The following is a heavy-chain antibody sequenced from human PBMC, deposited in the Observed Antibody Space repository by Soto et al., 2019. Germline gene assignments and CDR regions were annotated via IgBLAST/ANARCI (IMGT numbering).Heavy chain of an antibody. CDR2: INPGNADT. Sequence: ASVKVSCKASGYSFTAYVIHWVRQAPGQRLEWMGWINPGNADTKYSQKFQGRVTITWDTSATTTYMELSSLRSEDTAVYYCARDLISTEGALFGYWGQGTLVTVSS. D-gene: IGHD2-21*01. V-gene: IGHV1-3*01. J-gene: IGHJ4*02. CDR3: ARDLISTEGALFGY. CDR1: GYSFTAYV.